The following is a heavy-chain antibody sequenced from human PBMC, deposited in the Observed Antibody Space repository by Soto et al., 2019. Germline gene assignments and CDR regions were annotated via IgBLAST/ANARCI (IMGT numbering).Heavy chain of an antibody. V-gene: IGHV4-59*01. J-gene: IGHJ3*02. Sequence: SETLSLTCTVSGGSISSYYWSWIRQPPGKGLEWIGYIYYSGSTNHNPSLKSRVTISVDTSKNQFSLKLSSVTAADTAVYYCARVANYWAFDIWGQGTMVTVSS. D-gene: IGHD1-7*01. CDR3: ARVANYWAFDI. CDR2: IYYSGST. CDR1: GGSISSYY.